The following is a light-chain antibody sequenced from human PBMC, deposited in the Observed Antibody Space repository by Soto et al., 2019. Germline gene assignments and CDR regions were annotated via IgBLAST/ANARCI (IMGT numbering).Light chain of an antibody. CDR2: GAF. CDR3: QQYGNAPIT. CDR1: QSVTNNY. V-gene: IGKV3-20*01. Sequence: EIVLTQSRGPLSLSPGERATLSCRASQSVTNNYLAWYQQKPGQGPRALIVGAFSRAPCDPDRFRGTGSGTDFTLTISRPEPEDFAVFYCQQYGNAPITFGQGTRLEIK. J-gene: IGKJ5*01.